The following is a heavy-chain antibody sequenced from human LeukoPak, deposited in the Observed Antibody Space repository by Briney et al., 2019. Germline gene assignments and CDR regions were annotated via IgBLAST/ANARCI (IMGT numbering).Heavy chain of an antibody. Sequence: ASVKVSCKASGYTFTSYGISWVRQAPGQGLEWMGWISAYNGNTNYAQKLQGRVTMTEDTSTDTAYMELSSLRSEDTAVYYCATASRSGWPYFDYWGQGTLVTVSS. CDR2: ISAYNGNT. CDR1: GYTFTSYG. CDR3: ATASRSGWPYFDY. V-gene: IGHV1-18*01. J-gene: IGHJ4*02. D-gene: IGHD6-19*01.